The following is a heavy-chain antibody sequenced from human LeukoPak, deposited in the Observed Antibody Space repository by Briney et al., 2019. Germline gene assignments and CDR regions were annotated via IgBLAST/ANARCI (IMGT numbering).Heavy chain of an antibody. CDR3: VRSLDY. CDR2: IAGSDGFT. V-gene: IGHV3-23*01. CDR1: GFPLSSYA. Sequence: GGSLGLSCAASGFPLSSYAMNWVRQAPGKGLEWVSVIAGSDGFTQYADSVKGRFTISRDNSKNTVYLQMNRLRVEDTALYYCVRSLDYWGQGTLVTVSS. J-gene: IGHJ4*02.